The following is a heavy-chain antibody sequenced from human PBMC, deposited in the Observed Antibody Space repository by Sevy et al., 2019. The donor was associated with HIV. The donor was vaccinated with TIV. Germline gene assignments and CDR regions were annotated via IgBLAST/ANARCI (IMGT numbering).Heavy chain of an antibody. J-gene: IGHJ6*02. D-gene: IGHD3-16*01. Sequence: GGSLRLSCAASGFTFSSYAMHWVRQAPGKGLEWVAVFSYDGSNKNYADSVKGRFTISRDNSKNMLFLQMNSLRVEDTAVYYCARDWGGYCINNDGRPSYGMDVWGQGTTVTVSS. CDR2: FSYDGSNK. CDR1: GFTFSSYA. CDR3: ARDWGGYCINNDGRPSYGMDV. V-gene: IGHV3-30*04.